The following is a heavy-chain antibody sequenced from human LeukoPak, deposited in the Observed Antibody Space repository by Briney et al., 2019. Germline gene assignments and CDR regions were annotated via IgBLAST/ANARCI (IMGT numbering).Heavy chain of an antibody. J-gene: IGHJ4*02. CDR3: ASPDMVQGVIYY. CDR2: ISSSGSTI. Sequence: GGSLRLSCAASGFTFSDYYMSWIRQAPGKGLEWVSYISSSGSTIYYADSVKGRFTISRDNAKNSLYLQMNSLRAEDAAVYYCASPDMVQGVIYYWGQGTLVTVSS. CDR1: GFTFSDYY. V-gene: IGHV3-11*01. D-gene: IGHD3-10*01.